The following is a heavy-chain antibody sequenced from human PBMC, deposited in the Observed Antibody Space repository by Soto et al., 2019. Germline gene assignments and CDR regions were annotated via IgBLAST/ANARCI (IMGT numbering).Heavy chain of an antibody. D-gene: IGHD3-3*01. CDR3: ARELAYYDFWSGHYGMDV. Sequence: GGSLRLSCAASGFTFSSYWMHWVRQAPGKGLVWVSRINSDGSSTSYADSVKGRFTISRDNAKNTLYLQMNSLRAEDTAVYYCARELAYYDFWSGHYGMDVWGQGTPVTVSS. J-gene: IGHJ6*02. CDR2: INSDGSST. CDR1: GFTFSSYW. V-gene: IGHV3-74*01.